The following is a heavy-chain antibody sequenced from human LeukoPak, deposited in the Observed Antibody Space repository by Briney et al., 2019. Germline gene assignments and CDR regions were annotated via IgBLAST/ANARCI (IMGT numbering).Heavy chain of an antibody. CDR3: ARASGLA. V-gene: IGHV3-53*01. D-gene: IGHD3-16*01. CDR2: IYSGGTT. CDR1: GLTVNSNY. Sequence: GGSLRLSCAASGLTVNSNYMNWVRQAPGKGLQWVSVIYSGGTTYYADSVKGRFTISRDNSKNTLYLQMNSLRAEDTAVYYCARASGLAWGQGTLVTVSS. J-gene: IGHJ5*02.